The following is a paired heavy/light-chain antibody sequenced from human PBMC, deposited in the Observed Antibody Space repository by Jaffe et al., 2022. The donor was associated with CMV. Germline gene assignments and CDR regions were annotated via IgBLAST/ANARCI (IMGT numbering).Heavy chain of an antibody. CDR2: IYYSGST. Sequence: QLQLQESGPGLVKPSETLSLTCTVSGGSISNSTDYWGWIRQPPGKGLEWIGSIYYSGSTYYNPSLKSRVTMSVDTSMNQLSLKLSSVTAADTAVYYCARHPLTFYFDSSGYYPRFGAFDIWGQGTVVTVSS. CDR3: ARHPLTFYFDSSGYYPRFGAFDI. J-gene: IGHJ3*02. V-gene: IGHV4-39*01. CDR1: GGSISNSTDY. D-gene: IGHD3-22*01.
Light chain of an antibody. V-gene: IGLV2-23*02. Sequence: QSALTQPASVSGSPGQSITISCTGTSSDVGSYNLVSWYQQHPGKAPKLMIYEVSKRPSGVSNRFSGSKSGNTASLTISGLQAEDEADYYCCSYAGNSPPYVFGTATKVTVL. CDR1: SSDVGSYNL. J-gene: IGLJ1*01. CDR2: EVS. CDR3: CSYAGNSPPYV.